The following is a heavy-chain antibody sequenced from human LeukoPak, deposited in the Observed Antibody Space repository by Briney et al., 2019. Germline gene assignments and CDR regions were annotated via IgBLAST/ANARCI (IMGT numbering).Heavy chain of an antibody. CDR3: TKEEWWRQDY. CDR1: GFTFSHYW. J-gene: IGHJ4*02. V-gene: IGHV3-7*04. D-gene: IGHD2-8*01. Sequence: GGSLRLSCAASGFTFSHYWMSWVRQAPGKGLEWVANIKQDGSEKYCVDSMKGRFTISRDNAKNSLYLQMNSLRAEDTAVYFCTKEEWWRQDYWGQGSLVTVSS. CDR2: IKQDGSEK.